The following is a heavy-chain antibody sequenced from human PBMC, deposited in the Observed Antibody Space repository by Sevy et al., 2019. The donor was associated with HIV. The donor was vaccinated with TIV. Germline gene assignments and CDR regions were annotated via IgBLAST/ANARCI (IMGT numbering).Heavy chain of an antibody. J-gene: IGHJ4*02. CDR1: GFTFTNYA. CDR3: AQGLTGHLVLEFDY. Sequence: GGSLRLSCAASGFTFTNYAMGWVRQAPGKGLEWVAAIKVSGIDTFYSNSVEGRFTISRDDSKNALYLQMNGLRADDTALYYCAQGLTGHLVLEFDYWGQGILVTVSS. D-gene: IGHD6-13*01. V-gene: IGHV3-23*01. CDR2: IKVSGIDT.